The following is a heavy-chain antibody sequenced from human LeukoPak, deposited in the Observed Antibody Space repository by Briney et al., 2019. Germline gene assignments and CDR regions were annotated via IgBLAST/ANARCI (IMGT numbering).Heavy chain of an antibody. CDR2: INHSGST. D-gene: IGHD3-10*01. CDR3: ARLYYYGSGSIDY. V-gene: IGHV4-34*01. Sequence: SETLSLTCAVYGGSFSGYHWSWIRQPPGKGLEWIGEINHSGSTNYNPSLKSRVTISVDTSKNQFSLKLSSVTAPDTAVYYCARLYYYGSGSIDYWGQGTLVTVSS. J-gene: IGHJ4*02. CDR1: GGSFSGYH.